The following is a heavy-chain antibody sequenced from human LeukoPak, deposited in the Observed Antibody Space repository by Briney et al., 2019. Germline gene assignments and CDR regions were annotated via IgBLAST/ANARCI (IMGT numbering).Heavy chain of an antibody. J-gene: IGHJ6*03. CDR1: GFTFSFYG. CDR2: ISSSSSYI. CDR3: AREVVVPAALTYYYYYYMDV. Sequence: PGGSLRLSCAASGFTFSFYGMSWVRQAPGKGLEWVSSISSSSSYIYYADSVKGRFTISRDNAKNSLYLQMNSLRAEDTAVYYCAREVVVPAALTYYYYYYMDVWGKGTTVTISS. D-gene: IGHD2-2*01. V-gene: IGHV3-21*01.